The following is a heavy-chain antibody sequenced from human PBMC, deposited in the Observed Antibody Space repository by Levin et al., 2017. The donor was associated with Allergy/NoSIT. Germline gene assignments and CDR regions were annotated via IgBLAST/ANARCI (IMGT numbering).Heavy chain of an antibody. CDR2: ISSSSSYI. CDR1: GFTFSSYS. D-gene: IGHD4-17*01. V-gene: IGHV3-21*01. Sequence: GESLKISCAASGFTFSSYSMNWVRQAPGKGLEWVSSISSSSSYIYYADSVKGRFTISRDNAKNSLYLQMNSLRAEDTAVYYCARALYGDSTYYYYYYGMDVWGQGTTVTVSS. J-gene: IGHJ6*02. CDR3: ARALYGDSTYYYYYYGMDV.